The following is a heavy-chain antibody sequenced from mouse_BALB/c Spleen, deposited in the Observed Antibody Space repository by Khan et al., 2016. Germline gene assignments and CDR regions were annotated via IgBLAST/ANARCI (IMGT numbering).Heavy chain of an antibody. CDR3: ARYGYYAIDY. J-gene: IGHJ4*01. Sequence: EVQLQESGPDLVKPSQSLSLTCTVTGYSITGGYSWHWIRQFPGNKLEWMGYIHYSGSTNYNPSLKSRISITRDTSKNKFFHQLNSVTTEDTSTYYCARYGYYAIDYWGPGTSVTVSS. V-gene: IGHV3-1*02. CDR2: IHYSGST. CDR1: GYSITGGYS. D-gene: IGHD1-1*02.